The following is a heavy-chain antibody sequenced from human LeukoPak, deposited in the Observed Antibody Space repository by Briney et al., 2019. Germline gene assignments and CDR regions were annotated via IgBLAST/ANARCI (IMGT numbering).Heavy chain of an antibody. J-gene: IGHJ4*02. Sequence: SETLSLTCTVSGGSISSRSYYWGWIRQPPGKGLEWIGIIHYSGNTYYNPSLKSRATISVDTSKNQFYLKLSTVTAADTAVYYCARSSSWYHSFDNWGQGTLVAVSS. CDR2: IHYSGNT. V-gene: IGHV4-39*01. CDR3: ARSSSWYHSFDN. D-gene: IGHD6-13*01. CDR1: GGSISSRSYY.